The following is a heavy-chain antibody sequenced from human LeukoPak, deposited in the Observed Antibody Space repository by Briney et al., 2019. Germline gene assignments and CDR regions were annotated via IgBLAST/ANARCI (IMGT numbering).Heavy chain of an antibody. CDR3: ARAPAHYDSSGYYHSNTYFQH. CDR1: GYTFTGYY. V-gene: IGHV1-2*02. CDR2: INPNSGGT. J-gene: IGHJ1*01. Sequence: GASVKVSCKASGYTFTGYYMHWVRQAPGQGLEWMGWINPNSGGTNYAQKFQGRVTMTRDTSTSTVYMELSSLRSEDTAVYYCARAPAHYDSSGYYHSNTYFQHWGQGTLVTVSS. D-gene: IGHD3-22*01.